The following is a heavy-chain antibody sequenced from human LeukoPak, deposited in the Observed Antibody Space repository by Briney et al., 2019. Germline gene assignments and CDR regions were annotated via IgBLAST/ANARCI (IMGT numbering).Heavy chain of an antibody. J-gene: IGHJ4*02. Sequence: GASVKVSCKASGYTLSSYGISWVRQAPGQGLAWMGWISAYNGDTNYAQNLQGRVTMTTDTSTSAAYMELRSLSSGDTAVYYCARHRWGDTYFDYWGQGTLVTVSS. V-gene: IGHV1-18*01. CDR1: GYTLSSYG. CDR2: ISAYNGDT. D-gene: IGHD3-16*01. CDR3: ARHRWGDTYFDY.